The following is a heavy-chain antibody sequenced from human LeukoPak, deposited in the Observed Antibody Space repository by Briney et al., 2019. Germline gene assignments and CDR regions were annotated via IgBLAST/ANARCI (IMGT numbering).Heavy chain of an antibody. J-gene: IGHJ4*02. CDR1: GGSFSGYY. Sequence: SETLSLTCAVYGGSFSGYYWSWIRQPPGKGLEWIGEINHSGSTNYNPSLKSRVTISVDTFKNQFSLKLSSVTAADTAVYYCASRGGDDYGDWGQGTLVTVSS. D-gene: IGHD4-17*01. CDR2: INHSGST. V-gene: IGHV4-34*01. CDR3: ASRGGDDYGD.